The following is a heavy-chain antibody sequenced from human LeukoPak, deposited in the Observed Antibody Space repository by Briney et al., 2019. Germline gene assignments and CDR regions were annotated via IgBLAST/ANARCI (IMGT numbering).Heavy chain of an antibody. J-gene: IGHJ4*02. Sequence: GASVKVSCKACGYTFTSYYMHWVRQAPGQRLEWMGIINPSGGSTSYAQKFQGRVTMTRDTSTSTVYMELSSLRSEDTAVYYCARVSRRTAARPHLGYRGQGTLVTVSS. CDR3: ARVSRRTAARPHLGY. CDR2: INPSGGST. V-gene: IGHV1-46*01. CDR1: GYTFTSYY. D-gene: IGHD6-6*01.